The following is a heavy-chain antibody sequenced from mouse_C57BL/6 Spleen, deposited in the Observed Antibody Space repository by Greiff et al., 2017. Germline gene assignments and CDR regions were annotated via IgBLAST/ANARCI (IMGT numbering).Heavy chain of an antibody. V-gene: IGHV1-26*01. CDR2: INPNNGGT. Sequence: EVQLQQSGPELVKPGASVKISCKASGYTFTDYYMNWVKQSHGKSLEWIGDINPNNGGTSYNQKFKGKATLTVDKSSSTAYMELRSLTSEDSAVYYCARRYYGVFDYWGQGTTLTVSS. D-gene: IGHD1-1*01. J-gene: IGHJ2*01. CDR3: ARRYYGVFDY. CDR1: GYTFTDYY.